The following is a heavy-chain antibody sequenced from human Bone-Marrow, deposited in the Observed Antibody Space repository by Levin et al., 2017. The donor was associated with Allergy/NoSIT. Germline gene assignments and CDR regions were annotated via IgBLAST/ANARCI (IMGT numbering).Heavy chain of an antibody. CDR1: GFSLNNYA. Sequence: TGESLKISCAVSGFSLNNYAMSWVRQAPGKGLEWVSGISGSGSTTWYADAVKGRFTISRDESKNTLYLQMNSLRAEDTAVYYCAKVSTFGVRGYWGQGTLVTVSS. D-gene: IGHD3-16*01. V-gene: IGHV3-23*01. CDR3: AKVSTFGVRGY. J-gene: IGHJ4*02. CDR2: ISGSGSTT.